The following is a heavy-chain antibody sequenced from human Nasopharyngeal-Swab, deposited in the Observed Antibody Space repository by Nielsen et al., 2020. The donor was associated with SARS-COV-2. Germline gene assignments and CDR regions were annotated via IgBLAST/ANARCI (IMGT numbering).Heavy chain of an antibody. CDR1: GFTFSDYH. CDR3: ASSIAAPRRYFDY. Sequence: GESLKISCAASGFTFSDYHMSWVRQAPGKGLEWVSVIYSGGSTYYADSVKGRFTISRDNSKNTLYLQMNSLRAEDTAVYYCASSIAAPRRYFDYWGQGTLVTVSS. CDR2: IYSGGST. D-gene: IGHD6-6*01. J-gene: IGHJ4*02. V-gene: IGHV3-53*01.